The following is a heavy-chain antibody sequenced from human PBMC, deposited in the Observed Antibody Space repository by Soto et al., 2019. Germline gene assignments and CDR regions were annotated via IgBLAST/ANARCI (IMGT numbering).Heavy chain of an antibody. V-gene: IGHV5-10-1*01. J-gene: IGHJ3*02. CDR3: ASPVIYSSGWYRHAFDI. D-gene: IGHD6-19*01. Sequence: PRESLKISCKVSGSSFTRSCISWLRPMPGKWLEWMGRIDPSDSYTNYSPSFQGHVTISADKSISTAYLQWSSLKASDTAMYYCASPVIYSSGWYRHAFDIWGQGTMVTVS. CDR1: GSSFTRSC. CDR2: IDPSDSYT.